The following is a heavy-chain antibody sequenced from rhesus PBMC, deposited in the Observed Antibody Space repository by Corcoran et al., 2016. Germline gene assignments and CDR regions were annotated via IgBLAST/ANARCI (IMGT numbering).Heavy chain of an antibody. Sequence: QVTLKESGPALVKPTQTLTLTCTFSGFSLTTSGMGVGWIRQPPGKALEWLALIYWDDDKRYSTSLKSRLTITKDPSKTHVFLTMTNVDPVDTATYYCARGARYSSSPEYWGQGVLVTVSS. V-gene: IGHV2-174*01. CDR1: GFSLTTSGMG. CDR2: IYWDDDK. J-gene: IGHJ4*01. D-gene: IGHD6-43*01. CDR3: ARGARYSSSPEY.